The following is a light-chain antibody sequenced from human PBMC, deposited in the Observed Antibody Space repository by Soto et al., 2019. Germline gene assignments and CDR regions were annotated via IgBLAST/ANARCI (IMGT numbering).Light chain of an antibody. CDR3: QQYNIWSLYT. CDR1: QSIGSD. V-gene: IGKV3-15*01. J-gene: IGKJ2*01. Sequence: EIVMTQSPATLSVSPGDRATLSCRASQSIGSDLAWYQLKPGQAPRLLIYGAAARATGIPAKFSGSGSRTDFSLTISSLQSEDSAVYYCQQYNIWSLYTFGQGTKLEIK. CDR2: GAA.